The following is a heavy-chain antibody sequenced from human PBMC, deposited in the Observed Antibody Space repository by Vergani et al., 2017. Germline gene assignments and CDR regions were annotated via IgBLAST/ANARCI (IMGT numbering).Heavy chain of an antibody. V-gene: IGHV4-59*01. J-gene: IGHJ4*02. CDR1: GGSISSYY. CDR3: ARVKGGSGWFRYYFDY. CDR2: IYYSGST. D-gene: IGHD6-19*01. Sequence: QVQLQESGPGLVKPSETLSLTCTVSGGSISSYYWSWIRQPPGKGLEWIGYIYYSGSTNYNPSLKSRVTISVDTSKNQFSLKLSSVTAADTAEYYCARVKGGSGWFRYYFDYWGQGTLVTVSS.